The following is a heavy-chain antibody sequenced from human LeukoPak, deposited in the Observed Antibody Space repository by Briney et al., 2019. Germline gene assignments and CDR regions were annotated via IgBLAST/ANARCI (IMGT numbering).Heavy chain of an antibody. CDR2: IIPIFGTA. J-gene: IGHJ6*03. CDR3: ARLDYFGSGLYYYMDV. Sequence: SVKVSCKASGGTFSSYAISWVRQAPGQGLEWMGGIIPIFGTANYAQKFQGRVTITADESTSTAYMELSSLRSEDTAVYYCARLDYFGSGLYYYMDVWGKGTTVTISS. V-gene: IGHV1-69*13. CDR1: GGTFSSYA. D-gene: IGHD3-10*01.